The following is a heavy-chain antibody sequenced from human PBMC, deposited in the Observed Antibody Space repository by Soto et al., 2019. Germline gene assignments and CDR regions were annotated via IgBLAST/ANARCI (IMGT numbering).Heavy chain of an antibody. CDR3: VDWPIPSAGYYFDY. J-gene: IGHJ4*02. Sequence: EVQLLESGGGLVQPGGSLRLSCAASGFTCSSYAMSWVRQAPGKGLEWVSAISGSGGSTYYSDSVKGRFTISRDNSKNTLYLQMNSLRAEDTAVYYCVDWPIPSAGYYFDYWGQGTLVTVSS. CDR2: ISGSGGST. V-gene: IGHV3-23*01. D-gene: IGHD3-9*01. CDR1: GFTCSSYA.